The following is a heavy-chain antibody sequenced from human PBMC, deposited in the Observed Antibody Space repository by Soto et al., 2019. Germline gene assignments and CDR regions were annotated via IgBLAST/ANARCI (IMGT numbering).Heavy chain of an antibody. D-gene: IGHD6-25*01. CDR2: IGTAGDT. CDR3: ARGAAKNAFDI. J-gene: IGHJ3*02. V-gene: IGHV3-13*01. Sequence: EVQLVESGGGLVQPGGSLRLSCAASGFTFSSYDMHWVRQATGKGLEWVSAIGTAGDTYYPGSVKGRFTISRENAKNSLYIQMNSLRAGDTAVYYCARGAAKNAFDIWGQGTMVTVSS. CDR1: GFTFSSYD.